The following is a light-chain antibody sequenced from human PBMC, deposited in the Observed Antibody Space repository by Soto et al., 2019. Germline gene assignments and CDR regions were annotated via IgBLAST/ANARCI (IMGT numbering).Light chain of an antibody. J-gene: IGKJ2*01. CDR1: QGISSY. CDR3: QPYYSYPYT. Sequence: AIRMTQSPSSFSASTGDRVTITCRASQGISSYLAWYQQKPGKAPKLLIYAASTLRSGVPSRFSGSGSGTDFTLTISCLQSEDFATYYCQPYYSYPYTFGQGTKLESK. CDR2: AAS. V-gene: IGKV1-8*01.